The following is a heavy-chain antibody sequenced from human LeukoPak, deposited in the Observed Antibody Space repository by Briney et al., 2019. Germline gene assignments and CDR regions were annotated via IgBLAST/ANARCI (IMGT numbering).Heavy chain of an antibody. CDR1: GFTFSSYG. CDR2: IRYDGSNK. D-gene: IGHD6-19*01. CDR3: AKDQLYSGWYSCFDY. Sequence: GGSLRLSCAASGFTFSSYGMHWVRQAPGKGLEWVAFIRYDGSNKYYADSVKGRFTISRDNSKNTLYLQMNSLRAEDTAVYYCAKDQLYSGWYSCFDYWGQGTLVTVSS. V-gene: IGHV3-30*02. J-gene: IGHJ4*02.